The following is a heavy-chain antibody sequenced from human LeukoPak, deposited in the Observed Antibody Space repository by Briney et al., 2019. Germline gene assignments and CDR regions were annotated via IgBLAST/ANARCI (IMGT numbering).Heavy chain of an antibody. Sequence: PGGSLRLSCAASGFTFTDYXXXXXXQAXGEGLVXXXXXXXINGDGSSTSYVDSVXXRFXISRDNAKNTLNLQMNSLRAEDTAVYYCARGLSIAVASGMDVWGQGTTVTVSS. V-gene: IGHV3-74*01. CDR3: ARGLSIAVASGMDV. D-gene: IGHD6-19*01. J-gene: IGHJ6*02. CDR2: INGDGSST. CDR1: GFTFTDYX.